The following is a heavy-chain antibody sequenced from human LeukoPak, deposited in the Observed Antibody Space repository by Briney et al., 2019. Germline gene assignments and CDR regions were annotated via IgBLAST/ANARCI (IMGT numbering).Heavy chain of an antibody. D-gene: IGHD5-12*01. CDR2: ISGSGGST. Sequence: GGSLRLSCAASGFTFSDYYMSWIRQAPGKGPEWVSAISGSGGSTYYADSVKGRFTISRDNSKNTLYLQMNSLRAEDTAVYYCAKEGDIRTLAYFDYWGQGTLVTVSS. J-gene: IGHJ4*02. V-gene: IGHV3-23*01. CDR3: AKEGDIRTLAYFDY. CDR1: GFTFSDYY.